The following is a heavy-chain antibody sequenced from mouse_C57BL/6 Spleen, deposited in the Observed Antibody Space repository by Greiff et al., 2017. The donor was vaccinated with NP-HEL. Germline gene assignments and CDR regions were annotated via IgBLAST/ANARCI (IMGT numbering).Heavy chain of an antibody. D-gene: IGHD2-3*01. V-gene: IGHV1-47*01. CDR1: GYTFTTYP. CDR3: ARGDGYYPAWFAY. Sequence: QVHVKQSGAELVKPGASVKMSCKASGYTFTTYPIEWMKQNHGKSLEWIGNFHPYNDDTKYNEKFKGKATLTVEKSSSTVYLELSRLTSDDSAVYYCARGDGYYPAWFAYWGQGTLVTVSA. J-gene: IGHJ3*01. CDR2: FHPYNDDT.